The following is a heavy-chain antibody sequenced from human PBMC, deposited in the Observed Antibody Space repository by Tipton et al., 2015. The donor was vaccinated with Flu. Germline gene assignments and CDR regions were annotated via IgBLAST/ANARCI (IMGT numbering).Heavy chain of an antibody. D-gene: IGHD4-17*01. CDR2: IYTSGST. CDR1: GGSISSYY. Sequence: TLSLTCTVSGGSISSYYWSWIRQPAGKGLEWIGRIYTSGSTNYNPSLKSRVTISMDTSKNQFSLKLSSMTAADTAVYYCARMEWTVTTPRYFDLWGRGTLVTVSS. J-gene: IGHJ2*01. V-gene: IGHV4-4*07. CDR3: ARMEWTVTTPRYFDL.